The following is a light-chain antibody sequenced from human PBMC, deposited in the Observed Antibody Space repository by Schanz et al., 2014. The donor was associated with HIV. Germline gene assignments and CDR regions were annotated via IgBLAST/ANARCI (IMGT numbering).Light chain of an antibody. V-gene: IGLV2-11*01. CDR2: DVT. Sequence: QSALTQPPSASGSPGQTVTITCLGTTSDVGGYNFVSWYQHHPDNAPKLLIYDVTKRPSGVPDRFSGSKSGKTASLTISGLQAEDEGDYYCCSYEGTYMSVVFGGGTKLTVL. J-gene: IGLJ2*01. CDR1: TSDVGGYNF. CDR3: CSYEGTYMSVV.